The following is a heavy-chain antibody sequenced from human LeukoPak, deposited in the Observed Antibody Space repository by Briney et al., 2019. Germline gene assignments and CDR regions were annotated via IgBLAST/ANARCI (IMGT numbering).Heavy chain of an antibody. CDR1: GYTFTNYW. Sequence: ASVKVSCKASGYTFTNYWIQWVRQAPGQGLEWVALINPNDGSTTYAHKFQGRVTMTRDTSTSTVYMDLSSLTSEDTAVYYCARNLRGLNYYDSSGSPISIDAFDIWGQGTMVTVSS. V-gene: IGHV1-46*01. D-gene: IGHD3-22*01. CDR2: INPNDGST. CDR3: ARNLRGLNYYDSSGSPISIDAFDI. J-gene: IGHJ3*02.